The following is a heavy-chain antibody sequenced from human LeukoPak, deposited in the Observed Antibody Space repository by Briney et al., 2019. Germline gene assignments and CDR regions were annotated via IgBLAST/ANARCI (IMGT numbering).Heavy chain of an antibody. D-gene: IGHD5-12*01. CDR1: GFTFSSYA. J-gene: IGHJ4*02. Sequence: PGGSLRLSCAASGFTFSSYAMTWIRQAPGKGLEWVSAISGSGGGTYYADSVRGRFTISRDNSKNTLYLQMNGLRADDTAIYYCAKGSEYSGYDLASHFDYWGQGNLATVSS. CDR2: ISGSGGGT. V-gene: IGHV3-23*01. CDR3: AKGSEYSGYDLASHFDY.